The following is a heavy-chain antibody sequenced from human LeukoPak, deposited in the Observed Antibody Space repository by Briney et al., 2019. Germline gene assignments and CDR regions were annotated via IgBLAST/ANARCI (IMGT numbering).Heavy chain of an antibody. V-gene: IGHV1-3*01. CDR2: INAGNGNT. Sequence: ASVKVSCKASGYIFTSYAMHWVRQAPGQRLEWMGRINAGNGNTKYSEKFQGRVTITRDTSASTAYMELSGLRFEDTGVYYCARASSSSSNWFDPWGQGILVTVSS. J-gene: IGHJ5*02. CDR1: GYIFTSYA. CDR3: ARASSSSSNWFDP. D-gene: IGHD6-6*01.